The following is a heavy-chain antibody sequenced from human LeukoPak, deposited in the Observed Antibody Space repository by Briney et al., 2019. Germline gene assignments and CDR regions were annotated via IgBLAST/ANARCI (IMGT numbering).Heavy chain of an antibody. J-gene: IGHJ4*02. CDR2: IYWDDDK. CDR1: GFSLSTSGLG. D-gene: IGHD7-27*01. V-gene: IGHV2-5*02. CDR3: AHSGELGIALDY. Sequence: SGPTLVKPPQTLTLPCTFSGFSLSTSGLGVGWIRQPPEKALEWLALIYWDDDKRYSPSLKSRLTITKDTSKNQVVLTMTNMDPVDTATYYCAHSGELGIALDYWGQGTLVTVSS.